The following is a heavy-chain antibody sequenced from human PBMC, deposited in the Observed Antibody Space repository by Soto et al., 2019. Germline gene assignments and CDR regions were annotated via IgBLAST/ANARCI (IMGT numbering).Heavy chain of an antibody. J-gene: IGHJ4*02. V-gene: IGHV4-4*07. D-gene: IGHD3-10*01. CDR2: RKDSGST. CDR3: AGRRDGSGSLDY. CDR1: GASVSTYS. Sequence: QVQLQESGPGLVKPSETLSLTCTVSGASVSTYSWSWIRQPAGQGLGLIGRRKDSGSTNFNPSLKSRGTISVDNSKNQFSLELSFVTAAHTAVYYCAGRRDGSGSLDYWGQGSLLTVSS.